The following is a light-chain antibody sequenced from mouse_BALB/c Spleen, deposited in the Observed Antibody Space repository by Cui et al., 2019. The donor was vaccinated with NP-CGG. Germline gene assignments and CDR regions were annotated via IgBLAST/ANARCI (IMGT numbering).Light chain of an antibody. CDR3: ALWYSNHWV. CDR2: GTN. V-gene: IGLV1*01. CDR1: IGTVTTSNY. J-gene: IGLJ1*01. Sequence: QAVLPQDSALPTSPGETVTLTCRSSIGTVTTSNYANWVQEKPDHLFTGLIGGTNNRIPGVPARFSGSLIGDKAALTITGAQTEDEAIYFCALWYSNHWVFGGGTKLTVL.